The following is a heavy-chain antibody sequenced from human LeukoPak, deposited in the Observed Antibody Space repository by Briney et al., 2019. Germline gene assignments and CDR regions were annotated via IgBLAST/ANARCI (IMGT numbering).Heavy chain of an antibody. V-gene: IGHV3-15*01. D-gene: IGHD5-24*01. CDR1: GFTFSSAW. J-gene: IGHJ4*02. CDR2: IKSRTDGGTT. Sequence: GGSLRLSCPGSGFTFSSAWMTLVRQIPGKGLEWVGHIKSRTDGGTTDYAAPVKGRFTISRDDAKNTVYLQMNSLRTEDSAVYFCATEFYSNGYNFWGQGTLVIVSS. CDR3: ATEFYSNGYNF.